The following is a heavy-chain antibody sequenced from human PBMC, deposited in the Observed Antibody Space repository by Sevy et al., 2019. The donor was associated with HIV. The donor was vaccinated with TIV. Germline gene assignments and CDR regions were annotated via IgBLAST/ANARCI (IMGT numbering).Heavy chain of an antibody. CDR2: IIPIFGTA. Sequence: ASVKVSCKASGGTFSSYAISWVRQAPGQGLEWMGGIIPIFGTANYAQKFQGRVTVTADESTSTAYMELSSRRSEDKAVYYCARGLIATRRGGGYYFDYWGQGTLVTVSS. CDR3: ARGLIATRRGGGYYFDY. D-gene: IGHD6-6*01. J-gene: IGHJ4*02. V-gene: IGHV1-69*13. CDR1: GGTFSSYA.